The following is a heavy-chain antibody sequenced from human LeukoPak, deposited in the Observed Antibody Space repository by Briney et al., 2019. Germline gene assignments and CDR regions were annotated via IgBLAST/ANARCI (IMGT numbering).Heavy chain of an antibody. CDR3: TASITMIVVALNWFDP. Sequence: PGGSLRLSCAASGFTFSGYAMNWVRQAPGKGLEWVGRIKSKTDGGTTDYAAPVKGRFTISRDDSKNTLYLQMNSLKTEDTAVYYCTASITMIVVALNWFDPWGQGTLVTVSS. CDR1: GFTFSGYA. J-gene: IGHJ5*02. D-gene: IGHD3-22*01. V-gene: IGHV3-15*01. CDR2: IKSKTDGGTT.